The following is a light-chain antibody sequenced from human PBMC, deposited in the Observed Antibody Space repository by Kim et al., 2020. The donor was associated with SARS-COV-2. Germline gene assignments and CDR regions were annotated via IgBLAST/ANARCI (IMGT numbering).Light chain of an antibody. CDR3: QTWGTGIHV. CDR1: SGHSSYA. Sequence: QLVLTQSPSASASLGASVKLTCTLSSGHSSYAIAWHQQQPEKGPRYLMKLNSDGSHSKGDGIPDRFSGSSSGAERYLTISSLQSEDGADYYCQTWGTGIHVFGGGTQLTVL. V-gene: IGLV4-69*01. J-gene: IGLJ3*02. CDR2: LNSDGSH.